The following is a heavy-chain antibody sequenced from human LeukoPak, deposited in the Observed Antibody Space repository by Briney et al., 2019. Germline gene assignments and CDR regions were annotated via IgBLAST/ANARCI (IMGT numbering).Heavy chain of an antibody. V-gene: IGHV3-53*01. D-gene: IGHD1-26*01. CDR2: IYSGGST. Sequence: PGGSLRLSCAASGFTVSSNYMSWVRQAPGKGLEWVSVIYSGGSTYYADSVKGRFTISRDNSRNTLYLQMNSLRAEDTAVYYCARDGGSYHFDYWGQGTLVTVSS. CDR3: ARDGGSYHFDY. CDR1: GFTVSSNY. J-gene: IGHJ4*02.